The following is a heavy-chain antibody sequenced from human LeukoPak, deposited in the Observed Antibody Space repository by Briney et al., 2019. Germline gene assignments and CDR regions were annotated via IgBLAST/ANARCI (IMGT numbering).Heavy chain of an antibody. CDR2: IRYDGSNK. V-gene: IGHV3-30*02. D-gene: IGHD5-18*01. CDR1: GFTFSSYG. CDR3: AKDGVRPQKHSYGPNWFDP. J-gene: IGHJ5*02. Sequence: GGSLRLSCAASGFTFSSYGMHWVRQAPGKGLEWVAFIRYDGSNKYYADSVKGRFTISRDNSKNTLYLQMNSLRAEDTAVYYCAKDGVRPQKHSYGPNWFDPWGQGTLVTVSS.